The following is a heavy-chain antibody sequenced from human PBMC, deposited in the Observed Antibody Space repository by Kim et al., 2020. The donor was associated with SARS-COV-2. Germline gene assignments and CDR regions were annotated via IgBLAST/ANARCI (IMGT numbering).Heavy chain of an antibody. Sequence: GGSLRLSCVASGFTFSNYAMRWFRQATGKGLEWVSAIGTAGYAGSPGSVKGRFTISIDNTKNSLYLPMNSLRAGDTADSYGARDSRSYMYFDLWGRDPL. D-gene: IGHD1-26*01. J-gene: IGHJ2*01. CDR3: ARDSRSYMYFDL. CDR1: GFTFSNYA. CDR2: IGTAGYA. V-gene: IGHV3-13*01.